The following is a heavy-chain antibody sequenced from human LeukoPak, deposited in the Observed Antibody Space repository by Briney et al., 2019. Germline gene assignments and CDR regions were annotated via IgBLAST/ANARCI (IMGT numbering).Heavy chain of an antibody. CDR2: INPNSGGT. CDR3: ARDQLDY. Sequence: GASVKVSCKASGGTFSSYAISWVRQAPGQGLEWMGWINPNSGGTNYAQKFQGRVTMTRDTSISTAYMELSRLRSDDTAVYYCARDQLDYWGQGTLVTVSS. CDR1: GGTFSSYA. J-gene: IGHJ4*02. D-gene: IGHD2-2*01. V-gene: IGHV1-2*02.